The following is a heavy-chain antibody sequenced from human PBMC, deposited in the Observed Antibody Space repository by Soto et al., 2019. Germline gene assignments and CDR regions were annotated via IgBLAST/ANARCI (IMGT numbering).Heavy chain of an antibody. V-gene: IGHV3-21*01. CDR1: GFTFSSYS. J-gene: IGHJ6*02. Sequence: EVQLVESGGGLVKPGGSLRLSCAASGFTFSSYSMNWVRQAPGKGLEWVSSISSSSSYLYYADSVKGRFTISRDNAKNSLYLQMNSLRAEDTAVYYCARASGWYGQYYGMDVWGQGTTVTVSS. CDR3: ARASGWYGQYYGMDV. D-gene: IGHD6-19*01. CDR2: ISSSSSYL.